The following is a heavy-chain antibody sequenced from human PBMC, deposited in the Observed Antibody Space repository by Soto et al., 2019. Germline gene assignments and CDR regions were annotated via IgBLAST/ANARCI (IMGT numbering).Heavy chain of an antibody. J-gene: IGHJ6*03. CDR2: FSGVEGNT. CDR1: GVMFSGFP. Sequence: XGSLTLSCAASGVMFSGFPMSWVRQAPGKGLEWVSGFSGVEGNTYYADSVKGPFTISRDNSKSTLYLQMNSRRAEDTAVYYCAKGLSSNSCYLFNCSPDYYYYMGVWGKGTTVTVSS. V-gene: IGHV3-23*01. D-gene: IGHD2-2*01. CDR3: AKGLSSNSCYLFNCSPDYYYYMGV.